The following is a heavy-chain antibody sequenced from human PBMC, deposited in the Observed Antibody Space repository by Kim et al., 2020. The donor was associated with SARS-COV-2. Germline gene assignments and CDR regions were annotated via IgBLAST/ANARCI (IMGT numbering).Heavy chain of an antibody. Sequence: GGSLRLSFAASGFTFSSYAMHWVRQAPGKGLEWVAVISYDGSNKYYADSVKGRFTISRDNSKNTLYLQMNSLRAEDTAVYYCAGENTAMGHPFDYWGQGTLVTVSS. CDR3: AGENTAMGHPFDY. CDR1: GFTFSSYA. CDR2: ISYDGSNK. J-gene: IGHJ4*02. D-gene: IGHD5-18*01. V-gene: IGHV3-30-3*01.